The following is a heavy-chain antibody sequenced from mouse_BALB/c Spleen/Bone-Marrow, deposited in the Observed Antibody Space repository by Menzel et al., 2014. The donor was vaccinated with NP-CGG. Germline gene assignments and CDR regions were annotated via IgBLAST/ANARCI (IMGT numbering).Heavy chain of an antibody. V-gene: IGHV1-67*01. CDR2: ISTYSGNT. Sequence: VKVVESGPGLVRPGVSVKISCKGSGYTFTDYAMHWVKQSHAKSLEWIGVISTYSGNTNYNQKFKGKATMTVDKSSSTAYMELARLTSEDSAIYYCARPRQLGLAFYAMDYWGQGTSVTVSS. D-gene: IGHD3-2*01. CDR3: ARPRQLGLAFYAMDY. CDR1: GYTFTDYA. J-gene: IGHJ4*01.